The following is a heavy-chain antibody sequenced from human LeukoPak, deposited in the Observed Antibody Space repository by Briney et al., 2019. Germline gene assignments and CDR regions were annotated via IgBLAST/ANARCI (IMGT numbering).Heavy chain of an antibody. CDR3: ARGASHYYDSTSYQDY. CDR2: INQDGSEK. CDR1: GFTFNTYY. Sequence: PGGSLRLSCAASGFTFNTYYMSWVRQAPGKGLEWVANINQDGSEKYYLDSVKGRFTISRDNARNSLYLQMNSLRADDTSVYYCARGASHYYDSTSYQDYWGQGTLVTVSS. V-gene: IGHV3-7*01. J-gene: IGHJ4*02. D-gene: IGHD3-22*01.